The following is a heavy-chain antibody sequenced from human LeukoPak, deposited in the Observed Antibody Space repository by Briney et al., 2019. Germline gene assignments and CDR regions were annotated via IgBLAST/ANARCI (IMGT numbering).Heavy chain of an antibody. CDR3: ARRYYDSSE. V-gene: IGHV3-53*01. D-gene: IGHD3-22*01. Sequence: GGSLRLSCAASGFTFSSYSMNWVRQAPGKGLEWVSVIYSGGSTYYADSVKGRFTISRDNSKNTLYLQMNSLRAEDTAVYYCARRYYDSSEWGQGTLVTVSS. CDR2: IYSGGST. J-gene: IGHJ4*02. CDR1: GFTFSSYS.